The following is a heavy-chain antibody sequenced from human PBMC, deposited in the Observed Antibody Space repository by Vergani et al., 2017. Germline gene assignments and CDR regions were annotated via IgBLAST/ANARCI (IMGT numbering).Heavy chain of an antibody. Sequence: QITLKESGPTLVKPTQTLTLTCTFSGFSLSTSGVGVGWIRQPPGKALEWLALIYWDDDKRYSPSLKSRLTITKDTSKNQVVLTMTNMDPVETATYYCAHSQITIVGVVIPSNWFDPWGQGTLVTVSS. CDR1: GFSLSTSGVG. J-gene: IGHJ5*02. CDR2: IYWDDDK. CDR3: AHSQITIVGVVIPSNWFDP. V-gene: IGHV2-5*02. D-gene: IGHD3-3*01.